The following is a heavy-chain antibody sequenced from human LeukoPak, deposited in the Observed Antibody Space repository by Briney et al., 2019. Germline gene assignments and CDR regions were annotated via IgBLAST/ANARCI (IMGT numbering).Heavy chain of an antibody. V-gene: IGHV3-48*03. CDR2: ISSSGSAI. Sequence: GGSLRLSCAASGFTFSGYEMNWVRQAPGKGLEWVSYISSSGSAIYYADSVKVRFTISRDRAKNSLYVQMNSLRADDTAVYYCARGRHGSGGSCYFDYWGPGTPVTVS. J-gene: IGHJ4*02. D-gene: IGHD2-15*01. CDR3: ARGRHGSGGSCYFDY. CDR1: GFTFSGYE.